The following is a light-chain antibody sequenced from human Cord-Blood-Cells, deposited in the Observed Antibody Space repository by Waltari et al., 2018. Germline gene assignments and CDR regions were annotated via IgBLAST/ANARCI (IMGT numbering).Light chain of an antibody. CDR3: SSYTSSSTYV. CDR1: RRDVGGYNY. Sequence: HSCLTQPASLSGYTGTSLTLPCLGTRRDVGGYNYVSWYQQHPGKAPKLMIYDVSNRPSGVSNRFSGSKSGNTASLTISGLQAEDEADYYCSSYTSSSTYVFGTGTKVTVL. CDR2: DVS. V-gene: IGLV2-14*03. J-gene: IGLJ1*01.